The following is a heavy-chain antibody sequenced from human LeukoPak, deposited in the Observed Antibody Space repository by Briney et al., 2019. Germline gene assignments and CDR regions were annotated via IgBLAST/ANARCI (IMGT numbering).Heavy chain of an antibody. CDR1: GFTFDDYT. CDR2: ISWDGGST. V-gene: IGHV3-43*01. Sequence: PGGSLRLSCAASGFTFDDYTMHWVRQAPGKGLEWVSLISWDGGSTYYADSVKGRFTISRDNSKNSLYLQMNSLGTEDTALYYCAKLTRGYDQRDIDYWGQGTLVTVSP. CDR3: AKLTRGYDQRDIDY. J-gene: IGHJ4*02. D-gene: IGHD5-12*01.